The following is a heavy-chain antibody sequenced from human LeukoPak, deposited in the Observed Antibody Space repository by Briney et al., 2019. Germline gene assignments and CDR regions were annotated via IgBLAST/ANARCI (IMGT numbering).Heavy chain of an antibody. Sequence: GGSLRLSCAASGFTFSSYWMHWVRQAPGKGLVWVSRINSDGSSTSYADSVKGRFTISRANAKNTLYLQMNSLRAEDTAVYYCARGKLLRNYYYGMDVWGQGTTVTVSS. CDR1: GFTFSSYW. J-gene: IGHJ6*02. CDR2: INSDGSST. V-gene: IGHV3-74*01. D-gene: IGHD2-15*01. CDR3: ARGKLLRNYYYGMDV.